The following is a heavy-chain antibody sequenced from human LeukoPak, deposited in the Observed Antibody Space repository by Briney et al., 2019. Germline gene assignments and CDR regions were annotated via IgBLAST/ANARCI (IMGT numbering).Heavy chain of an antibody. CDR3: ARVFASSWGRDY. Sequence: SETLSLTCTVSGGSISSGGYYWSWIRQPPGKGLEWIGYIYYNGTTNSNPSLKSRVTISLDTSKNQFFLMLSTVTVADTAVYYCARVFASSWGRDYWGQGTLVTVSS. CDR1: GGSISSGGYY. V-gene: IGHV4-30-4*01. CDR2: IYYNGTT. D-gene: IGHD6-13*01. J-gene: IGHJ4*02.